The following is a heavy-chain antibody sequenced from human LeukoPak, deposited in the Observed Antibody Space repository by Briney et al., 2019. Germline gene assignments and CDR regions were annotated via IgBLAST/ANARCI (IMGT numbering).Heavy chain of an antibody. CDR2: IYSGGST. V-gene: IGHV3-66*02. CDR3: ARIRGYDSSGYYSGWFDP. Sequence: PGGSLRLSCAASGFTVSSNYMSWVRQAPGKGLEWVSVIYSGGSTYYADSVKGRFTIPRDNSKNTLYLQMNSLRAEDTAVYYCARIRGYDSSGYYSGWFDPWGQGTLVTVSS. J-gene: IGHJ5*02. CDR1: GFTVSSNY. D-gene: IGHD3-22*01.